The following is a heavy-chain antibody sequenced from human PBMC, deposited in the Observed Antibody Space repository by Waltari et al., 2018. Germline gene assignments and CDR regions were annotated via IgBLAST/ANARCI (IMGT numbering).Heavy chain of an antibody. D-gene: IGHD2-2*01. CDR3: ARGVVVPAATAGFQH. J-gene: IGHJ1*01. CDR2: INHSGST. CDR1: GGSFSGYY. Sequence: QVQLQQWGAGLLKPSETLSLTCAVYGGSFSGYYWSWIRQPPGKGLEWIGEINHSGSTNYNPSLKSRVTISVDTSKNQFSLKLSSVTAADTAVYYCARGVVVPAATAGFQHWGQGTLVTVSS. V-gene: IGHV4-34*01.